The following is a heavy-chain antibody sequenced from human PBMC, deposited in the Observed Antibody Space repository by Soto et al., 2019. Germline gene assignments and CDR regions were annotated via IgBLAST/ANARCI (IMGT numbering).Heavy chain of an antibody. Sequence: GGSLRLSCAASGFTFSSYGMHWVRKAPGKGLEWVAVIWYDGSNKYYADSVKGRYTISRDNSKNTLYLQMNSLRAEDTAVYYCARDSLRFGGWYPFDYWGQGTLVTVSS. V-gene: IGHV3-33*01. CDR3: ARDSLRFGGWYPFDY. D-gene: IGHD6-19*01. CDR2: IWYDGSNK. CDR1: GFTFSSYG. J-gene: IGHJ4*02.